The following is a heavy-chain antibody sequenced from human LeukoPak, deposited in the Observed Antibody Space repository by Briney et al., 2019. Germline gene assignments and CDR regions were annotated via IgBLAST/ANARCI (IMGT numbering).Heavy chain of an antibody. V-gene: IGHV6-1*01. D-gene: IGHD6-19*01. Sequence: SQTLSLTCAISGDSVSSNSAAWNWIRQSPSRGLEWLGRTYYRSKWYNDYAVSVKSRITINPDTSKNQFSLQLNSVTPEDTAVYYCARDLSEQWPDTTYYYYGMDVWGQGTTVTVSS. J-gene: IGHJ6*02. CDR3: ARDLSEQWPDTTYYYYGMDV. CDR1: GDSVSSNSAA. CDR2: TYYRSKWYN.